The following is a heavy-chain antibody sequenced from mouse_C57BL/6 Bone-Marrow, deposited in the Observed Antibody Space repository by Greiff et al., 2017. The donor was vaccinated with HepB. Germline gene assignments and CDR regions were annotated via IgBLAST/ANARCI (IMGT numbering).Heavy chain of an antibody. V-gene: IGHV7-1*01. CDR1: GFTFSDFY. CDR2: SRNKANDYTT. CDR3: ARDAGGYYAMDY. J-gene: IGHJ4*01. Sequence: EVKLVESGGGLVQSGRSLRLSCATSGFTFSDFYMEWVRQAPGKGLEWIAASRNKANDYTTEYSASVKGRFIVSRDTSQSILYLQMNALSAEDTAIYYCARDAGGYYAMDYWGQGTSVTVSS.